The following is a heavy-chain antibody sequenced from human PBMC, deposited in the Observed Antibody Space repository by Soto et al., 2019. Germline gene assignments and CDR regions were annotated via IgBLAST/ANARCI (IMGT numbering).Heavy chain of an antibody. CDR1: GGSISSSSYY. Sequence: QLQLQESGPGLVKPSETLSLTCTVSGGSISSSSYYWGWIRQPPGKGLEWIGSIYYSGSTYYNPSFKSRVTMSVDTSKNQFSLKLSSVTAADTAVYYCARNPARIVVVNYWGQGTLVTVSS. D-gene: IGHD3-22*01. V-gene: IGHV4-39*01. CDR3: ARNPARIVVVNY. J-gene: IGHJ4*02. CDR2: IYYSGST.